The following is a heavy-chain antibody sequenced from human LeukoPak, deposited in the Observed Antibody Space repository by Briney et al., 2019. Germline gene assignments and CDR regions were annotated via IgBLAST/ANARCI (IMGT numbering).Heavy chain of an antibody. D-gene: IGHD3-16*02. CDR3: ARHYPNDYVWGSYHPIQYYYGMDV. CDR2: IYYSGST. V-gene: IGHV4-61*08. J-gene: IGHJ6*02. CDR1: GGSISSGDYY. Sequence: SETLSLTCTVSGGSISSGDYYWSWIRQPPGKGLEWIGYIYYSGSTNYNPSLKSRVTISVDTSKNQFSLKLSSVTAADTAVYYCARHYPNDYVWGSYHPIQYYYGMDVWGQGTTVTVSS.